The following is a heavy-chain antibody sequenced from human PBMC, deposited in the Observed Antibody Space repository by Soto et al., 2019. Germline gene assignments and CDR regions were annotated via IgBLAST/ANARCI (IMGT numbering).Heavy chain of an antibody. V-gene: IGHV1-18*01. CDR2: ISTYTGDT. J-gene: IGHJ6*02. CDR3: ARGIAASGAWHDGMDL. CDR1: GYTFTMYS. Sequence: QVQLVQSGTEAKRPGASVRVTCKASGYTFTMYSISWVRQAPEQGLEWMGWISTYTGDTCYAQKFQGRVTVTADTSTTTAYMELRSLSNDDTAVYYCARGIAASGAWHDGMDLWGQGTTVTVSS. D-gene: IGHD6-13*01.